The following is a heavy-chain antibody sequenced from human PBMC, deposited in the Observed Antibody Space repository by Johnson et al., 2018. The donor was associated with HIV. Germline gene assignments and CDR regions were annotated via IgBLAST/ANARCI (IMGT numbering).Heavy chain of an antibody. CDR3: ARERLQDPAWDAFDI. CDR1: RFAFSSYW. J-gene: IGHJ3*02. Sequence: VQLVESGGGLVQPGGSLRLSCAASRFAFSSYWMSWVRQAPGKGREWVANIKQEGSEKYDVASVKGRFTITRNNGNNSLYLQMNSLRAEDTAVYYCARERLQDPAWDAFDIWGQGTMVTVSS. V-gene: IGHV3-7*01. CDR2: IKQEGSEK.